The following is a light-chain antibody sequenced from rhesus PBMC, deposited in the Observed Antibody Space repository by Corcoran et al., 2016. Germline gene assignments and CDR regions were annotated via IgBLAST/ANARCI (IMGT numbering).Light chain of an antibody. J-gene: IGKJ4*01. CDR1: QSLLYSNGNTY. CDR3: VQAIAFPLT. CDR2: GGS. Sequence: DIVMTQTPLSLPITPGEPASIFCRSSQSLLYSNGNTYLHWYLQKPGQSPLLLMYGGSNRASGVPDRVSGSGLGTDFTLKISKVEAEDVGVYYCVQAIAFPLTFGGGTNVEIK. V-gene: IGKV2-72*01.